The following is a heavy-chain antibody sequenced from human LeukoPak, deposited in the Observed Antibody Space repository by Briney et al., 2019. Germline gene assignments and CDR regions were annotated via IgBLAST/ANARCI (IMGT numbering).Heavy chain of an antibody. CDR1: GDSISSGSLY. J-gene: IGHJ4*02. Sequence: SETLSLTCTVSGDSISSGSLYWNWIRQPAGKGLEWIGLIYTSGSTNYNSSLKSRVTISVDTSKNQFSLKLSSVTAADTAVYYCARDGRNGMDHWGQGTLVAVSS. V-gene: IGHV4-61*02. CDR2: IYTSGST. CDR3: ARDGRNGMDH. D-gene: IGHD4-11*01.